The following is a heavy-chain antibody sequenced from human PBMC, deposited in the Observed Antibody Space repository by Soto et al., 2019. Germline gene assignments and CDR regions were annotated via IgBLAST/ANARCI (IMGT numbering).Heavy chain of an antibody. CDR1: GFTFSSYD. J-gene: IGHJ6*01. V-gene: IGHV3-13*01. D-gene: IGHD3-10*01. CDR3: SIDRVTMVRGDHDGMDV. CDR2: ISAAGDT. Sequence: GGSLRLSCAASGFTFSSYDMHWVRQAAGKSLEWVSAISAAGDTYYAGSVKGRFTISRENAKNSLYLQMNSLRAEDTVVYFCSIDRVTMVRGDHDGMDVWGQGSTDTGSS.